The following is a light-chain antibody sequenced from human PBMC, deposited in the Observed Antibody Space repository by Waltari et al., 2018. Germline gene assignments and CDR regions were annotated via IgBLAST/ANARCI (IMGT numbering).Light chain of an antibody. Sequence: DIQMTQSPSSLSASVGDRVTSTCRASQSISSYLNWYQQKPGKAPKLLIYAASSLQSGVPSRFSGSGSGTDFTLTISSLQPEDFATYYCQQSYSTFMYTFGQGTKLEIK. J-gene: IGKJ2*01. CDR3: QQSYSTFMYT. V-gene: IGKV1-39*01. CDR2: AAS. CDR1: QSISSY.